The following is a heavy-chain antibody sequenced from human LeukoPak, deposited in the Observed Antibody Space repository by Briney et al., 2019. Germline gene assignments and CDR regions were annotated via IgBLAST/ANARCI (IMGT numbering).Heavy chain of an antibody. CDR3: ARGRYYGDYASDY. V-gene: IGHV3-33*01. J-gene: IGHJ4*02. Sequence: PGRSLRLSCAASGFTFSSYGMHWVRQAPGKGLESVAGIWYDGSNKYYADSVKGRFTISRDNSKNTLFLQMNSLRAEDTAVYYCARGRYYGDYASDYWGQGTLVTVSS. D-gene: IGHD4-17*01. CDR2: IWYDGSNK. CDR1: GFTFSSYG.